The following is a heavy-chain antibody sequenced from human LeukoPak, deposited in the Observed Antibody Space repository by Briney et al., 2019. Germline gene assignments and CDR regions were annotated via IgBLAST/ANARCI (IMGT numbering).Heavy chain of an antibody. CDR1: GGSISSGDYY. CDR3: ARGVWSSGSHGDFDY. Sequence: SETLSLTCTVSGGSISSGDYYWSWIRQPPGKGLEWIGYIYYSGSTYYNPSLKSRVTISVDTFKNQFSLKLSSVTAADTAVYYCARGVWSSGSHGDFDYWGQGTLVTVSS. CDR2: IYYSGST. V-gene: IGHV4-30-4*01. J-gene: IGHJ4*02. D-gene: IGHD3-22*01.